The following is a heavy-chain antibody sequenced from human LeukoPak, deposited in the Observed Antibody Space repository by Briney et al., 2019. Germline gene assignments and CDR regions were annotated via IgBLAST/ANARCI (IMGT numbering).Heavy chain of an antibody. V-gene: IGHV1-24*01. J-gene: IGHJ4*02. CDR3: ARDHYHKIHSVMVTAPDF. Sequence: ASVKVSCKVSGYTLTELSMHWVRQAPGKGLEWMGGFDPEHGETIYAQKFQGRVTMTEDTSTDTAYMELSSLRYEDTAVYYCARDHYHKIHSVMVTAPDFWGQGTLVIVSS. D-gene: IGHD2-21*02. CDR2: FDPEHGET. CDR1: GYTLTELS.